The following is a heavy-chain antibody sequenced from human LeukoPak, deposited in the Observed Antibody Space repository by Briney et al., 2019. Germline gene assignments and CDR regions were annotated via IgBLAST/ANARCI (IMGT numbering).Heavy chain of an antibody. D-gene: IGHD3-10*01. CDR3: ARGNYYGSGYDAFDI. V-gene: IGHV3-13*04. CDR1: GFTFSSYD. CDR2: IGTAGDT. J-gene: IGHJ3*02. Sequence: SGGSLRLSCAASGFTFSSYDMHWVRQATGKGLEWVSAIGTAGDTYYQGSVKGRFTISRENAKNSLYLQMNSLRAGDTAVYYCARGNYYGSGYDAFDIWGQGTMVTVSS.